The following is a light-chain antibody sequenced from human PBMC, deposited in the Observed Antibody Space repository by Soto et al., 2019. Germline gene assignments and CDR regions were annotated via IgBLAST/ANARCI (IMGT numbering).Light chain of an antibody. Sequence: DIQMTQSPSTLSASVGDRVTITCRASQSISGWLAWYQQKPGKAPKLLIYDVSSLESGVPSRFSGSGSGTEFTLAISSLQPDDFATCYCQQYNSYPWTFGQGTKVEIK. V-gene: IGKV1-5*01. J-gene: IGKJ1*01. CDR1: QSISGW. CDR3: QQYNSYPWT. CDR2: DVS.